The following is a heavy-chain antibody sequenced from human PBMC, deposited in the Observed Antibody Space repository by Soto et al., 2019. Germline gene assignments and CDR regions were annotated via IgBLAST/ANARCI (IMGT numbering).Heavy chain of an antibody. CDR1: GYSFTNYW. J-gene: IGHJ3*02. V-gene: IGHV5-51*01. D-gene: IGHD3-10*01. CDR2: IYPGDSDT. CDR3: ASTIDGPGGAGFNM. Sequence: PXXSLKISFKGSGYSFTNYWICWVLQMPGKGLEWMGIIYPGDSDTRYSPSFQGQVTISADKSISTAYLQWTSLRVEDTALYYCASTIDGPGGAGFNMWGQGTMVTVSS.